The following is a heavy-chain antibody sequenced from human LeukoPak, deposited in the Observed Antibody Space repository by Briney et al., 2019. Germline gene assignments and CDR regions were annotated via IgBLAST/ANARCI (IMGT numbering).Heavy chain of an antibody. J-gene: IGHJ5*02. CDR1: GGSFSGYY. D-gene: IGHD2-2*01. CDR2: INHSGST. V-gene: IGHV4-34*01. CDR3: ARRGGYCSSTSCLNWFDP. Sequence: PSETLSLTCAVYGGSFSGYYWSWIRQPPGKGLEWIGEINHSGSTNYNPSLKSRVTISVGTSKNQFSLKLSSVTAADTAVYYCARRGGYCSSTSCLNWFDPWGQGTLVTVSS.